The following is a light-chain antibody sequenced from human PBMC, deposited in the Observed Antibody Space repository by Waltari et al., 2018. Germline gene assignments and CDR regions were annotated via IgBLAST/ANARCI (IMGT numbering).Light chain of an antibody. CDR1: NLGAKY. Sequence: SYDLTQPPSVSVSPGQTASITCSGDNLGAKYTCWYHQKPGQSPVLVIFQDIKRPSGIPERFSGSNSGNTATLTISGTQPMDEADYYCQAWDSSTVVFGGGTKLTVL. CDR3: QAWDSSTVV. J-gene: IGLJ3*02. V-gene: IGLV3-1*01. CDR2: QDI.